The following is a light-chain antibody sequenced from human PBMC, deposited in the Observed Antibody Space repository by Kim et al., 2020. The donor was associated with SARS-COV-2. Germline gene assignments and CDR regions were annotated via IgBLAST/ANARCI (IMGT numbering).Light chain of an antibody. Sequence: LSLSPGERATLSCRASQSINRYLAWYQQRPGQAPRLLIFDASHRATGIPARFSGSGSETDFTLTISSLEPEDFAVYYCQQRDNWTFDQGTKVDIK. CDR3: QQRDNWT. CDR1: QSINRY. CDR2: DAS. V-gene: IGKV3-11*01. J-gene: IGKJ1*01.